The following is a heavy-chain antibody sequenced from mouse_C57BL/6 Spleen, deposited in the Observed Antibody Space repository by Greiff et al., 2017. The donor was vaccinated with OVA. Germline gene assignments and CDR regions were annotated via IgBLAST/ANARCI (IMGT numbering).Heavy chain of an antibody. Sequence: QVQLQQPGAELVKPGASVKLSCKASGYTFTSYWMHWVKQRPGRGLEWIGRIDPNSGGTKYNEKFKSKATLTVDKPSSTAYMQLSSLTSEDSAVYYCARRAADDGYYVWSFDVWGTGTTVTVSS. CDR2: IDPNSGGT. D-gene: IGHD2-3*01. J-gene: IGHJ1*03. V-gene: IGHV1-72*01. CDR1: GYTFTSYW. CDR3: ARRAADDGYYVWSFDV.